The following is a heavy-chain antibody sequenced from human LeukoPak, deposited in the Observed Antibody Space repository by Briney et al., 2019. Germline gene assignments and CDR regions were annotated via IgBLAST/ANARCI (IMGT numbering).Heavy chain of an antibody. CDR1: GYTFTDYY. Sequence: ASVRVSCKASGYTFTDYYMQWVRQAPGQGLEWRRGINPKSGGTNYAQQFQGRVTMTRDTSISTAYMELSNLTSDDTAVYYCARGIAAACGRWFDPWGQGTLVTVSS. CDR2: INPKSGGT. V-gene: IGHV1-2*02. CDR3: ARGIAAACGRWFDP. D-gene: IGHD6-13*01. J-gene: IGHJ5*02.